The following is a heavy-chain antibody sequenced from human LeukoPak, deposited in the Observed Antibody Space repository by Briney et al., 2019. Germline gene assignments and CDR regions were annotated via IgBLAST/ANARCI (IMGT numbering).Heavy chain of an antibody. J-gene: IGHJ1*01. CDR3: TKDGTAAAGTVH. D-gene: IGHD6-13*01. V-gene: IGHV3-9*01. CDR2: ISWNSGSI. Sequence: GGSLRLSCAASGFTFDDYAMHWVRQAPGKGLEWFSGISWNSGSIGYADSVKGRFTISRDNAKNSLYLQMNSLRAEDTALYYCTKDGTAAAGTVHWGQGTLVTVSS. CDR1: GFTFDDYA.